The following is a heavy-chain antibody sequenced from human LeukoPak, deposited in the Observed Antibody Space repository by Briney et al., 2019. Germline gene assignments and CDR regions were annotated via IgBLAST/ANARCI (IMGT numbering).Heavy chain of an antibody. CDR2: IIPIFGTA. CDR1: GGTFSSYA. V-gene: IGHV1-69*13. Sequence: SVKVSCKASGGTFSSYAISWVRQAPGQGLEWMGGIIPIFGTANYAQKFQGRVTITADESTSTAYMELSSLGSEDTAVYYCALGPYCGGDCYSNIGYWGQGTLVTVSS. CDR3: ALGPYCGGDCYSNIGY. J-gene: IGHJ4*02. D-gene: IGHD2-21*02.